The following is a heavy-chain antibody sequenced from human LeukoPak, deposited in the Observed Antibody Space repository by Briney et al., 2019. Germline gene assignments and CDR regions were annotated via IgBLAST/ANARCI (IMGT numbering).Heavy chain of an antibody. J-gene: IGHJ4*02. D-gene: IGHD3-22*01. CDR1: GFTFSSYG. CDR2: IRYDGSNK. Sequence: PGGSLRLSCAASGFTFSSYGIHWVRQAPGKGLEWVAFIRYDGSNKYYADSVKGRFTISRDNSKNTLYLQMNSLRAEDTAVYYCARSDDSSDYSFNTFDYRGQGTLVTVSS. V-gene: IGHV3-30*02. CDR3: ARSDDSSDYSFNTFDY.